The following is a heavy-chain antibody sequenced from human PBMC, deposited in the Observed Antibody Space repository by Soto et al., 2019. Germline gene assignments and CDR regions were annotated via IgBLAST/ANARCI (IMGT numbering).Heavy chain of an antibody. V-gene: IGHV4-31*03. D-gene: IGHD3-10*01. CDR1: GGSISSGGYY. Sequence: TSETLSLTCTVSGGSISSGGYYWSWIRQHPGKGLEWIGYIYYSGSTYYNPSLKSRVTISVDTSKNQFSLKLSSVTAADTAVYYCAREHYYYGSGRPHAFDIWGQGTMVTVSS. CDR2: IYYSGST. CDR3: AREHYYYGSGRPHAFDI. J-gene: IGHJ3*02.